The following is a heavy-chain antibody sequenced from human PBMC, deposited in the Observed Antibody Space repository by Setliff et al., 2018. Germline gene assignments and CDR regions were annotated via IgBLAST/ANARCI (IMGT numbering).Heavy chain of an antibody. CDR3: ATLSKDLNY. CDR2: TTGSGGDR. Sequence: GGSLRLSCAASGLTFRTYAMSWVRQAPGKGLEWVSSTTGSGGDRDYADSVKGRFDISRDSSKNTVYLQMNSLTAEDTAMYYCATLSKDLNYWGQGTLVTVSS. CDR1: GLTFRTYA. J-gene: IGHJ4*02. V-gene: IGHV3-23*01. D-gene: IGHD3-3*01.